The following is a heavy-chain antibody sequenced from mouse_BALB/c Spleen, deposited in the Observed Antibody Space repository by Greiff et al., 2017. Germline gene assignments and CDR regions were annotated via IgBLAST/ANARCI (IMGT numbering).Heavy chain of an antibody. CDR2: IYPGDGDT. CDR1: GYTFTSYW. CDR3: ARGGVFDY. V-gene: IGHV1-87*01. J-gene: IGHJ2*01. Sequence: LVESGAELARPGASVKLSCKASGYTFTSYWMQWVKQRPGQGLEWIGAIYPGDGDTRYTQKFKGKATLTADKSSSTAYMQLSSLASEDSAVYYCARGGVFDYWGQGTTLTVSS.